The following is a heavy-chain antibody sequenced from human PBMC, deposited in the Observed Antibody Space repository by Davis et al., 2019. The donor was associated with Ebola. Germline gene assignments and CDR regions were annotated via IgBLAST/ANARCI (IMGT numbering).Heavy chain of an antibody. CDR2: ISSSSSYI. V-gene: IGHV3-21*01. D-gene: IGHD6-13*01. Sequence: GGSLRLSCAASGFTFSSYSMNWVRQAPGKGLEWVSSISSSSSYIYYADSVKGRFTISRDNAKNSLYLQMNSLRAEDTAVYYCAREVQEYSSSWDYYYGMDVWGQGTTVTVSS. J-gene: IGHJ6*02. CDR3: AREVQEYSSSWDYYYGMDV. CDR1: GFTFSSYS.